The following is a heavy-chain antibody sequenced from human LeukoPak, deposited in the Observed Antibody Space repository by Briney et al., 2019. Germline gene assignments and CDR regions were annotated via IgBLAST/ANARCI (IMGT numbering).Heavy chain of an antibody. CDR3: AREWELNYYYYGMDV. Sequence: VASVKVSCKASGCTFTSYGISWVRQAPGQGLEWMGWISAYNGNTNYAQKLQGRVTMTTDTSTSTAYMELRSLRSDDTAVYYCAREWELNYYYYGMDVWGQGTTVNVSS. D-gene: IGHD1-26*01. V-gene: IGHV1-18*01. CDR1: GCTFTSYG. J-gene: IGHJ6*02. CDR2: ISAYNGNT.